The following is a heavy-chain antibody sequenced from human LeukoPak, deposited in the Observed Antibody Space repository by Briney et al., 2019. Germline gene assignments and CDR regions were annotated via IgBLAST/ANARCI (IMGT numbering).Heavy chain of an antibody. CDR2: IYPGDSDT. CDR1: GYSFTSYW. V-gene: IGHV5-51*01. CDR3: ARGAARRSYYYYYMDV. J-gene: IGHJ6*03. Sequence: GESLKISCEGSGYSFTSYWIGWVRQMPGKGLEWMGIIYPGDSDTRYSPSFQGQVTISADKSISTAYLQWSSLKASDTAMYYCARGAARRSYYYYYMDVWGKGTTVTVSS. D-gene: IGHD6-6*01.